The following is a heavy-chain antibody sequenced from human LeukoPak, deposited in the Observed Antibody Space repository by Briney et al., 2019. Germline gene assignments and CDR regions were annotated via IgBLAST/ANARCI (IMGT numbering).Heavy chain of an antibody. D-gene: IGHD3-16*02. J-gene: IGHJ5*02. Sequence: GASVKVSCKASGYTFTGYYMHWVRQAPGQGLEWLGLINPSGSWTLYAQKFQGRVSMTRDMSTTTDYMELSSLRSEDTAVYYCARDNSVGDIAWWFDPWGQGTLVTVSS. V-gene: IGHV1-46*01. CDR2: INPSGSWT. CDR3: ARDNSVGDIAWWFDP. CDR1: GYTFTGYY.